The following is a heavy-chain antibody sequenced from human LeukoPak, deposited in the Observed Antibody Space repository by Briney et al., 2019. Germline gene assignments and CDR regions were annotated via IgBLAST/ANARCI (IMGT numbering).Heavy chain of an antibody. V-gene: IGHV1-69*13. D-gene: IGHD3-3*01. CDR3: ARDQSPTQLRFFYGMDV. J-gene: IGHJ6*02. Sequence: ASVKVSCEASGSTFSSYAITWVRQAPGQGLEWMGGIIPIFGTANYAQKFQGRVTITADESTSTAYMELSSLRSEDTAVYYCARDQSPTQLRFFYGMDVWGQGTTVTVSS. CDR1: GSTFSSYA. CDR2: IIPIFGTA.